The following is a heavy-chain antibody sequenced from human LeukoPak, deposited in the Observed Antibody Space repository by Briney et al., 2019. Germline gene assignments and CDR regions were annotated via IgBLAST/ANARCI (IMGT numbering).Heavy chain of an antibody. D-gene: IGHD2-21*02. CDR2: ISYDGSNK. CDR3: ARLNCGGDCYPTPGGAFDI. CDR1: GFTFSSYA. V-gene: IGHV3-30-3*01. J-gene: IGHJ3*02. Sequence: GRSLRLSCAASGFTFSSYAMHWVRQAPGKGLEWVAVISYDGSNKYYADSVKGRFTISRDNSKNTLYLQMNSLRAEDTAVYYCARLNCGGDCYPTPGGAFDIWGQGTMVTVSS.